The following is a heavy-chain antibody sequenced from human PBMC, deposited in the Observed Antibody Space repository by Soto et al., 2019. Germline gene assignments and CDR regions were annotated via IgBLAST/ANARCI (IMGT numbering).Heavy chain of an antibody. CDR1: ASIFKGHG. V-gene: IGHV3-33*08. J-gene: IGHJ4*02. D-gene: IGHD1-26*01. CDR2: IRYDGSDE. CDR3: ARDGVGATTFFGFLDY. Sequence: VQLVESGGGVVQPGGSLRLSCAASASIFKGHGMHWVRQAPGKGLEWVAIIRYDGSDEHYGDSVEGRFTISRDNSKNMLYLQMNSLRAEDTAVYYCARDGVGATTFFGFLDYWGQGTLVTVSS.